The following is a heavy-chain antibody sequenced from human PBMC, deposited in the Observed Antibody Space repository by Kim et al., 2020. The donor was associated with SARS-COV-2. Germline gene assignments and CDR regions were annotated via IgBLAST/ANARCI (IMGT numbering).Heavy chain of an antibody. CDR2: IWYDGSNK. CDR3: ARADYYDGNGQTRGY. D-gene: IGHD3-22*01. V-gene: IGHV3-33*01. Sequence: GGSLRLSCAASGFTFSNYGMHWVRQAPGKGLEWVAGIWYDGSNKYYADAVKGRFTLSRDNSRNTLYLQMDSLRAEDTAVSYCARADYYDGNGQTRGYWGQGTLVTVSS. J-gene: IGHJ4*02. CDR1: GFTFSNYG.